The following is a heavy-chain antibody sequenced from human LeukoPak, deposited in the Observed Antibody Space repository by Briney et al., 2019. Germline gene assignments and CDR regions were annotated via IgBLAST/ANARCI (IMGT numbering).Heavy chain of an antibody. J-gene: IGHJ4*02. CDR2: INHSGST. V-gene: IGHV4-34*01. CDR1: GGSFSGYY. D-gene: IGHD1-1*01. CDR3: ARGGERAFDY. Sequence: KSSETLSLTCAVYGGSFSGYYWSWIREPPRKGLEWIGEINHSGSTNYNPSLKSRVTISVDTSKNQFSLKLSSVTAADTAVYYCARGGERAFDYWGQGTLVTVSS.